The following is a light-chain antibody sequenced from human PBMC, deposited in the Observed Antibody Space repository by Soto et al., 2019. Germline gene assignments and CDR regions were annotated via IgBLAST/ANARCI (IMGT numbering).Light chain of an antibody. CDR2: DVS. CDR3: SSYTSTNFVI. J-gene: IGLJ2*01. CDR1: SSDIGDYKY. V-gene: IGLV2-14*03. Sequence: QSALTQPASVSGSPGQSITISCTGSSSDIGDYKYVSWYKHHPGKAPKLMIYDVSNRPSGVSNRFSGSKSGNTASLTIFGLQAEDEADYYCSSYTSTNFVIFGGGTKLTVL.